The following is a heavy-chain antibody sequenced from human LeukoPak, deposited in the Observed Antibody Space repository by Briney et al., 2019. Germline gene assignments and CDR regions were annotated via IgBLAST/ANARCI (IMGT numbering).Heavy chain of an antibody. D-gene: IGHD5-18*01. CDR1: GFTFSSYG. V-gene: IGHV3-30*18. J-gene: IGHJ4*02. CDR3: AKDGGNTWIQGDFDY. Sequence: PGGSLRLSCTTSGFTFSSYGMHWVRQAPGKGLEWVAVISYDGSNKYYADSVKGRFTISRDNSKNTLYLQMNSLRAEDTAVYYCAKDGGNTWIQGDFDYWGQGTLVTVSS. CDR2: ISYDGSNK.